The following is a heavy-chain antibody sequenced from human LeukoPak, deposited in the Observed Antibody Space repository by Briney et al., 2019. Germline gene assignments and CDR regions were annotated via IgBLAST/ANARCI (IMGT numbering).Heavy chain of an antibody. CDR3: AREACLEWLLLPGCFDL. V-gene: IGHV3-48*03. D-gene: IGHD3-3*01. Sequence: GGSLRLSCAASGFTISSYEMNWVRQAPGKGLEWVSYISSSGSTIYYAGSVKGRFTVSRDNAKNSLYLQMNSLRAEDTAVYYCAREACLEWLLLPGCFDLWGRGTLVTVSS. CDR1: GFTISSYE. CDR2: ISSSGSTI. J-gene: IGHJ2*01.